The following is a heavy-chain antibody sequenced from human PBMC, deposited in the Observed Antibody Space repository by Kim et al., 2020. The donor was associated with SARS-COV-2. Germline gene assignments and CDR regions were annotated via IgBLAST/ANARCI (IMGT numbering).Heavy chain of an antibody. D-gene: IGHD2-15*01. CDR1: GYTFSSHG. Sequence: ASVKVSCKTSGYTFSSHGISWVRQAPGQGPEWMGWINVYNGDTKYAESLQGRVTMTTDTSTRTAYMELRGLSSDDTAVYYCARSGGFWGYYNLDVWGQGTTVTVPS. CDR3: ARSGGFWGYYNLDV. V-gene: IGHV1-18*04. J-gene: IGHJ6*02. CDR2: INVYNGDT.